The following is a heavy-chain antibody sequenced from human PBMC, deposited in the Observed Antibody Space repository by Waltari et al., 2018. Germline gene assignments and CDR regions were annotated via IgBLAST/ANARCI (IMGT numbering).Heavy chain of an antibody. Sequence: QVQLQESGPGLVKPSETLSLPCAVSGYSISSGYYWGRIRQTPGKGLEWIGSIYHSGSTYYNPSLKSRVTISVDTSKNQFSLKLSSVTAADTAVYYCARGGWLDVIAVAGTCWFDPWGQGTLVTVSS. CDR2: IYHSGST. CDR1: GYSISSGYY. J-gene: IGHJ5*02. V-gene: IGHV4-38-2*01. CDR3: ARGGWLDVIAVAGTCWFDP. D-gene: IGHD6-19*01.